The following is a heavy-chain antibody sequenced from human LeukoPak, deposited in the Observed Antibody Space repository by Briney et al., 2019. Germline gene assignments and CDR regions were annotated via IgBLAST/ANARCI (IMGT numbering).Heavy chain of an antibody. J-gene: IGHJ4*02. V-gene: IGHV1-69*06. CDR1: GGTFISYA. CDR3: ASRIESSGYYPGL. Sequence: SVTVSFKASGGTFISYAISWVRQAPGQGLEWMGGIIPIFGTSNYAQKFQGRVTITADKSTSTAYMELSSLRSEDTAVYYCASRIESSGYYPGLWGQGTLVTVSS. CDR2: IIPIFGTS. D-gene: IGHD3-22*01.